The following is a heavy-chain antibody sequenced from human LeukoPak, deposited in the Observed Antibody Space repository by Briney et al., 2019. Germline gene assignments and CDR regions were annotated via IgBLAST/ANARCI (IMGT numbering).Heavy chain of an antibody. CDR2: INPNSGGT. Sequence: GASVKVSCKASGYTFTGYYMHWVRQAPGQGLEWMGWINPNSGGTNYAQKFQGRVTVTRDTSISTAYMELSRLRSDDTAVYYCARALVVAAAFDIWGQGTMVTVSS. CDR1: GYTFTGYY. J-gene: IGHJ3*02. CDR3: ARALVVAAAFDI. D-gene: IGHD5-12*01. V-gene: IGHV1-2*02.